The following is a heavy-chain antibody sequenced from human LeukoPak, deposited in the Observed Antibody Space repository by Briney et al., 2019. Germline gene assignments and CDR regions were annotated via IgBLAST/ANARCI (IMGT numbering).Heavy chain of an antibody. Sequence: GGSLRLSCAASGFTVSSNYMSWVRQAPGKGLEWVSVIYSGGSTYYADSVKGRFTISRDNSKNTLYLQMNSLRAEDTAVYYCARGKVYWGPWYYFDYWGQGTLVTVSS. CDR2: IYSGGST. CDR1: GFTVSSNY. CDR3: ARGKVYWGPWYYFDY. J-gene: IGHJ4*02. V-gene: IGHV3-53*01. D-gene: IGHD2-8*02.